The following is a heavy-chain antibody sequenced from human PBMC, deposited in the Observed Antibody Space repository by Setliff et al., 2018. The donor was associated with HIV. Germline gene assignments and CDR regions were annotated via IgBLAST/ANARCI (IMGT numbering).Heavy chain of an antibody. CDR2: IIHSGGT. CDR3: ARGGLGVVGAIDY. V-gene: IGHV4-34*01. J-gene: IGHJ4*02. Sequence: PSETLSLTCAVYGGSFSDYYWTWIRQPPGRGLEWIGEIIHSGGTNYNRSLKSRVTISVDTSKNQFSLNLSSVTAADTAVYYCARGGLGVVGAIDYWSQGTLVTSPQ. D-gene: IGHD2-15*01. CDR1: GGSFSDYY.